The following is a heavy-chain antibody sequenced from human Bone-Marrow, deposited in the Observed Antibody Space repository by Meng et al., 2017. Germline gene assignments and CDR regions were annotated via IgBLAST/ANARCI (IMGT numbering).Heavy chain of an antibody. Sequence: GSLRLSCTVSGGSVSSGSYYWSWIRQPPGKGLEWIGYIYYSGSTNYNPSLKSRVTISVDTSKNQFSLKLSSVTAADTAVYYCARRRIGHYGSGITPIDYWGQGTLVTVSS. CDR3: ARRRIGHYGSGITPIDY. CDR1: GGSVSSGSYY. V-gene: IGHV4-61*01. CDR2: IYYSGST. D-gene: IGHD3-10*01. J-gene: IGHJ4*02.